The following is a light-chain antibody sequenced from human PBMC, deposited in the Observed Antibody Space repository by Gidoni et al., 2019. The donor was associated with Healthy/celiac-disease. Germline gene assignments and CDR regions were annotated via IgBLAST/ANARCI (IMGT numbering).Light chain of an antibody. J-gene: IGKJ4*01. CDR1: QSVSSN. Sequence: EIVMTHSPATLSVSPGERATLSCRASQSVSSNLAWYQQKPGQAPRLLIHGASTRATGIPARFSGSGSGTEYTLTISSLQSEDFAVYYCQQYNNWPPNTFGGXTKVEIK. V-gene: IGKV3-15*01. CDR3: QQYNNWPPNT. CDR2: GAS.